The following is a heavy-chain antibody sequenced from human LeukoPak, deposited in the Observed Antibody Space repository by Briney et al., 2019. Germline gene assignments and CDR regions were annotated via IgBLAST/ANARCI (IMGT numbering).Heavy chain of an antibody. CDR2: IYSGGDT. J-gene: IGHJ4*02. CDR3: AKERNLEIAVAGTIFDY. D-gene: IGHD6-19*01. V-gene: IGHV3-66*01. CDR1: GFTVRSYY. Sequence: GGSLRLSCAASGFTVRSYYMAWVRQAPGKGLEWVSVIYSGGDTYYADSVKGRFTISRDDSKNMIYLEMSSQKAEDTAVYYCAKERNLEIAVAGTIFDYWGEGTLVTVSS.